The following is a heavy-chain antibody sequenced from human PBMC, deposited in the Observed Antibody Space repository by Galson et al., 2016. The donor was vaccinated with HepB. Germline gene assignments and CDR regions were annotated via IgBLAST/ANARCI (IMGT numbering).Heavy chain of an antibody. V-gene: IGHV2-26*01. Sequence: PALVKPTQTLTLTCTVSGFPLSNAGMGVSWIRQPPGKALEWLAHIFSNGEKSYSTSLKSRLSISKDTSKSQVVLTMTNMDPVDTATYYWARKYEGSGWYGAFDYWGQGTLVTVSP. D-gene: IGHD6-19*01. J-gene: IGHJ4*02. CDR3: ARKYEGSGWYGAFDY. CDR2: IFSNGEK. CDR1: GFPLSNAGMG.